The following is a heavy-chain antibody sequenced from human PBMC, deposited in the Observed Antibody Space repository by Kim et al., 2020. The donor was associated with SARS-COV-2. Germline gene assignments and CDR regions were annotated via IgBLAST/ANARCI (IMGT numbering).Heavy chain of an antibody. D-gene: IGHD6-13*01. Sequence: GGSLRLSCAASGFTFDDYAMHWVRQAPGKGLEWVSGISWNSGSIGYADSVKGRFTISRDNAKNSLYLQMNSLRAEDTALYYCAKDESSSWNWYFDLWGRGTLVTVSS. CDR1: GFTFDDYA. CDR2: ISWNSGSI. V-gene: IGHV3-9*01. CDR3: AKDESSSWNWYFDL. J-gene: IGHJ2*01.